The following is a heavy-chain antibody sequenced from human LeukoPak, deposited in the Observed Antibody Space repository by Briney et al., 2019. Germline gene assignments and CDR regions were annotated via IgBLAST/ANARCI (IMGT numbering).Heavy chain of an antibody. CDR3: AKGSGSGSGWFDP. D-gene: IGHD3-10*01. CDR1: GFTFSSYA. CDR2: ISDGGGIT. J-gene: IGHJ5*02. V-gene: IGHV3-23*01. Sequence: GGSLRLSCAASGFTFSSYAMSWVRQAPGKGLEWVSTISDGGGITYYVDSVKGRFTISRDNSKNTLCLQMNSLRVEDTAVYYCAKGSGSGSGWFDPWGQGTLVTVSS.